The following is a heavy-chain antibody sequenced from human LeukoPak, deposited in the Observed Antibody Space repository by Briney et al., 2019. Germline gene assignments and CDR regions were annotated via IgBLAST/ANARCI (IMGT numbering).Heavy chain of an antibody. CDR1: GGSISSSSYY. Sequence: PSETLPLTCTVSGGSISSSSYYWGWIRQPPGKGLEWIGSIYYSGSTYYNPSLKSRVTISVDTSKNQFSLKLSSVTAADTAVYSCARLGRTTVDYWGQGTLVTVSS. V-gene: IGHV4-39*01. CDR2: IYYSGST. J-gene: IGHJ4*02. D-gene: IGHD1-26*01. CDR3: ARLGRTTVDY.